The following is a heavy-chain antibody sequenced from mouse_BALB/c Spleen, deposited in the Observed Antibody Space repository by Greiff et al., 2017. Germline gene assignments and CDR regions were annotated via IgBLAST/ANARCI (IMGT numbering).Heavy chain of an antibody. V-gene: IGHV1S135*01. CDR3: ARSKLPYFDY. D-gene: IGHD1-3*01. J-gene: IGHJ2*01. CDR2: IDPFNGGT. CDR1: GYSFTSYY. Sequence: SGPELMKPGASVKISCKASGYSFTSYYMHWVKQSHGKSLEWIGYIDPFNGGTSYNQKFKGKATLTVDKSSSTAYMHLSSLTSEDSAVYYCARSKLPYFDYWGQGTTLTVSS.